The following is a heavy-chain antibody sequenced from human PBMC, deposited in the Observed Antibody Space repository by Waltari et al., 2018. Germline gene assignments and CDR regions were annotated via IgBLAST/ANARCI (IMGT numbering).Heavy chain of an antibody. CDR3: AKDASSGWYNWFDP. V-gene: IGHV3-9*01. J-gene: IGHJ5*02. CDR2: ISWNSGSI. D-gene: IGHD6-19*01. CDR1: GFTFDDYA. Sequence: EVQLVESGGGLVQPGRSLRLSCAASGFTFDDYAMHWVRQAPGKGLGWVSGISWNSGSIGYADSVKGRFTISRDNAKNSLYLQMNSLRAEDTALYYCAKDASSGWYNWFDPWGQGTLVTVSS.